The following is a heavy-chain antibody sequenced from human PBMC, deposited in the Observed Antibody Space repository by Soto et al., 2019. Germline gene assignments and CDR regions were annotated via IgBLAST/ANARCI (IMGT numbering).Heavy chain of an antibody. D-gene: IGHD3-22*01. Sequence: SVKVSCNASDCTSSSFTISWVRQAPGQGLEWMGRIIPILGIANYAQKFQGRVTITADKSASTAYMELSSLRSEDTAVYYCAFVDYYDSSGYPLFPWGQG. V-gene: IGHV1-69*02. CDR1: DCTSSSFT. CDR3: AFVDYYDSSGYPLFP. J-gene: IGHJ5*02. CDR2: IIPILGIA.